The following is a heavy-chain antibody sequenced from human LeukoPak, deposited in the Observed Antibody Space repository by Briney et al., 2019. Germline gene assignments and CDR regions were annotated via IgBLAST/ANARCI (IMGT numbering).Heavy chain of an antibody. Sequence: ASVKVSCKASGYTFSAYYIHWVRQAPGQGLEWMGWIDPKNGDTNYAHKFQGRVIMTRDPSISTAFMELRTVTSDDTAVYYCAREVMAGPDYWGQGTLVTVSS. V-gene: IGHV1-2*02. J-gene: IGHJ4*02. D-gene: IGHD6-19*01. CDR1: GYTFSAYY. CDR3: AREVMAGPDY. CDR2: IDPKNGDT.